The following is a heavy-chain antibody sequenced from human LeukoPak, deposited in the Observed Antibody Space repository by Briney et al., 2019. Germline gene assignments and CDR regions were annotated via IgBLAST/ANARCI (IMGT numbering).Heavy chain of an antibody. J-gene: IGHJ5*02. V-gene: IGHV1-69*08. Sequence: SVKVSCKTSGGTFLSHIFSWVRQAPGHGLEWIGKITPVIEAAKYAQTFQGRVSIYTDKDTTTVYMDLSGLRPDDTADYYCARVNLRGSNYNWFDPWGQGTRVIVSS. CDR1: GGTFLSHI. CDR2: ITPVIEAA. CDR3: ARVNLRGSNYNWFDP. D-gene: IGHD3-10*01.